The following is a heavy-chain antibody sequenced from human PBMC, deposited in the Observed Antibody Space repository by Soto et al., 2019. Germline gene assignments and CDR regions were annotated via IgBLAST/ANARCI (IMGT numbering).Heavy chain of an antibody. J-gene: IGHJ6*02. V-gene: IGHV3-30*18. D-gene: IGHD3-9*01. Sequence: QVQLVESGGGVVQPGRSLRLSCAASGFTFSSYGMHWVRQAPGKGLEWVAVISYDGSNKYYADSVKGRFTISRDNSKNPLYLQMNSLRAEDTAVYYCAKDPGGGRYFDWLLSGYYYYGMDVWGQGTTVTVSS. CDR2: ISYDGSNK. CDR1: GFTFSSYG. CDR3: AKDPGGGRYFDWLLSGYYYYGMDV.